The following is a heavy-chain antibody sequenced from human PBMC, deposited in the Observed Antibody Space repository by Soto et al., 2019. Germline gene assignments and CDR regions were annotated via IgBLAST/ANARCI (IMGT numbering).Heavy chain of an antibody. Sequence: GESLKISCKGSGYSFTSYWISWVRQMPGKGLEWMGRIDPSDSYTNYSPSFQGHVTISADKSISTAYLQWSSLKASDTAMYYCASRGYSISSSGMDDWGQRTTVTVSS. CDR3: ASRGYSISSSGMDD. D-gene: IGHD6-13*01. CDR2: IDPSDSYT. CDR1: GYSFTSYW. J-gene: IGHJ6*02. V-gene: IGHV5-10-1*01.